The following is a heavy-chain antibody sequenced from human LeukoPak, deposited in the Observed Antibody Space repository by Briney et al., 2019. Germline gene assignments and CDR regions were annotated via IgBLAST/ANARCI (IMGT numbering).Heavy chain of an antibody. D-gene: IGHD6-13*01. Sequence: RGSLRLSCAVSGFTFSIYAIGWVRQAPREGLEWVAAISGSGGSTYYADSVKGRFTISRDNSKNTLYLQMNSLRAEDTAVYYCARDEIAAAGTSAYWGQGTLVTVSS. CDR1: GFTFSIYA. CDR2: ISGSGGST. CDR3: ARDEIAAAGTSAY. J-gene: IGHJ4*02. V-gene: IGHV3-23*01.